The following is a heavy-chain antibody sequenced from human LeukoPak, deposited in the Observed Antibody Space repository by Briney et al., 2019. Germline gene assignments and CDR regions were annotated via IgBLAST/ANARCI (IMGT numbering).Heavy chain of an antibody. CDR1: GGSISSGSYY. CDR2: VYSGGGT. CDR3: ARAIYDFWSGYYSDY. Sequence: SETLSLTCTVSGGSISSGSYYWSWIRQSAGKGLEWIGRVYSGGGTNYNPSLKSRVTISVDTSKNQYSLNLTSVTAADTAVYYCARAIYDFWSGYYSDYWGQGTLVTVSS. D-gene: IGHD3-3*01. J-gene: IGHJ4*02. V-gene: IGHV4-61*02.